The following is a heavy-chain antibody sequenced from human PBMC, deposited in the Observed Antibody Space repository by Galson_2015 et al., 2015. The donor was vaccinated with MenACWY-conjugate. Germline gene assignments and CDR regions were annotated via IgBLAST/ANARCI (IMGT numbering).Heavy chain of an antibody. CDR1: GFTFSSYA. D-gene: IGHD2-15*01. CDR2: ISYDGSNK. Sequence: SLRLSCAASGFTFSSYAMHWVRQAPGKGLEWVAVISYDGSNKYYADSVKGRFTISRDNSKNTLYLQMNSLRAEDTAVYYCGVVAVHDAFDIWGQGTMVTVSS. V-gene: IGHV3-30*04. J-gene: IGHJ3*02. CDR3: GVVAVHDAFDI.